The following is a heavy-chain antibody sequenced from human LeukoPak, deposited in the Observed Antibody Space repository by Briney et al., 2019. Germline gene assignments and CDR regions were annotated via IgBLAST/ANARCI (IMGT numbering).Heavy chain of an antibody. CDR3: ARPRALYYDFWSGYYPFDY. V-gene: IGHV1-69*01. J-gene: IGHJ4*02. CDR1: GGTFSSYA. Sequence: GASVKVSCMASGGTFSSYAISWVRQAPGQGLEWMGGIIPIFGTANYAQKFQGRVTITADESTSTAYMELSSLRSEDTAVYYCARPRALYYDFWSGYYPFDYWGQGTLVTVSS. D-gene: IGHD3-3*01. CDR2: IIPIFGTA.